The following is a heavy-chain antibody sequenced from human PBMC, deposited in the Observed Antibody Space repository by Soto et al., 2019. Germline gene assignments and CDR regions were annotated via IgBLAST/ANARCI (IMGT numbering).Heavy chain of an antibody. CDR1: GFTFSSYS. V-gene: IGHV3-21*01. CDR3: ARAPTAMANYY. CDR2: ISSSSSYI. J-gene: IGHJ4*02. Sequence: GSLRLSCAASGFTFSSYSMNWVRQAPGKGLEWVSSISSSSSYIYYADSVKGRFTISRDNAKNSLYLQMNSLRAEDTAVYYCARAPTAMANYYWGQGTLVTVSS. D-gene: IGHD5-18*01.